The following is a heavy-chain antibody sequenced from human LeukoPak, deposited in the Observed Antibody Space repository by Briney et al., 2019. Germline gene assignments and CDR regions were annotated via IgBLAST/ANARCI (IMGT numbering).Heavy chain of an antibody. CDR2: IYYSGST. J-gene: IGHJ4*02. V-gene: IGHV4-59*01. D-gene: IGHD2-2*01. CDR3: ARVAHCSSTTCYQGIFDY. CDR1: GGSISNYY. Sequence: SETLSLTCTVSGGSISNYYWSWIRRPPGKGLEWVGYIYYSGSTNYNPSLRSRVTISLDTSKNQFSLKLSSVTAADTAVYYCARVAHCSSTTCYQGIFDYWGQGTLVAVSS.